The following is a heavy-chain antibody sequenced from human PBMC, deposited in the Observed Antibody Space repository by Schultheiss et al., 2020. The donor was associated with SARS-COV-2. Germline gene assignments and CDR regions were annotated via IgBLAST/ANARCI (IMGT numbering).Heavy chain of an antibody. CDR3: ASGGELELLDV. Sequence: SETLSLTCTVSGGSISSYYWSWIRQHPGKGLEWIGYIYYSGSTYYNPSLKSRVTISVDTSKNQFSLKLSSVTAADTAVYYCASGGELELLDVWGQGTLVTVSS. V-gene: IGHV4-59*01. D-gene: IGHD1-7*01. CDR2: IYYSGST. J-gene: IGHJ4*02. CDR1: GGSISSYY.